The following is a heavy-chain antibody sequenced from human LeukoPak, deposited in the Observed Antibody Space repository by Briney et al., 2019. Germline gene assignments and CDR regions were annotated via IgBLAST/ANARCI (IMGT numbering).Heavy chain of an antibody. CDR3: ARASYSSSSILGGTRPFYYYYMDV. Sequence: SETLSLTCAVYGGSFSGYYWSWIRQPPGKGLEWIGEINHSGSTNYNPSLKSRVTISVDTSKNQFSLKLSSVTAADTAVYYCARASYSSSSILGGTRPFYYYYMDVWGKGTTVTVSS. CDR2: INHSGST. D-gene: IGHD6-6*01. CDR1: GGSFSGYY. V-gene: IGHV4-34*01. J-gene: IGHJ6*03.